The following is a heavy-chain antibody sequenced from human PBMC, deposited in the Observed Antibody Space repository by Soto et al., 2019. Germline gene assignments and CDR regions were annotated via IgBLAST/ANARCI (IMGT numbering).Heavy chain of an antibody. V-gene: IGHV3-30*18. CDR1: GFTFSYG. Sequence: HPGGSLRLSCAASGFTFSYGIHWLRQAPGKGLEWVAYISYDSSNKFYGDSVKGRFTISRDNSKNTQFLQMNSLRAEDTAVYYCAKLVIGYCSGNTCDDYWGQGTLVTVS. CDR2: ISYDSSNK. CDR3: AKLVIGYCSGNTCDDY. J-gene: IGHJ4*02. D-gene: IGHD2-15*01.